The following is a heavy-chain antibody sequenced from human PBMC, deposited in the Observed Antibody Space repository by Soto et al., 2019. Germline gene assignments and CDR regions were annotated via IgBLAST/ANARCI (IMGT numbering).Heavy chain of an antibody. CDR1: GFTFSSYS. V-gene: IGHV3-48*02. CDR3: ARVGHTCGGDCYDWFDP. J-gene: IGHJ5*02. D-gene: IGHD2-21*02. CDR2: ISSSSSTI. Sequence: EVQLVESGGGLVQPGGSLRLSCAASGFTFSSYSMNWVRQAPGKGLEWVSYISSSSSTIYYADSVKGRFTISRDNAKNSLYLQMNSLRDEDTAVYYCARVGHTCGGDCYDWFDPWGQGTLVTVSS.